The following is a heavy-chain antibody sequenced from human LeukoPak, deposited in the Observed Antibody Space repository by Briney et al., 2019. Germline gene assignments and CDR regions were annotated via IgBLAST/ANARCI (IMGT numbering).Heavy chain of an antibody. V-gene: IGHV4-34*01. CDR1: GGSFSGYY. D-gene: IGHD3-22*01. CDR2: INHSGST. J-gene: IGHJ3*02. CDR3: ARPTYYYDSSGYYFDAFDI. Sequence: KPSETLSLTCAVYGGSFSGYYWSWIRQPPGKGLEWIGEINHSGSTNYNPSLKSRVTISVDTSKNQFSLKLSSVTAADTAVYYCARPTYYYDSSGYYFDAFDIWGQGTMVIVSS.